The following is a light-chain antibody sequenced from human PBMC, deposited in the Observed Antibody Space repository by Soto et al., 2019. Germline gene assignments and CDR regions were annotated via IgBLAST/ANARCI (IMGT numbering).Light chain of an antibody. Sequence: DIQITQSPASLSASVGDRVTITGRASQSISSYLNWYQQKPGKAPKLLIYAASSLQSGVPSRFSGSGSGTDFTLTISSLQDEDVAVYYCQQYYSTPWTFGQGTKVDIK. CDR3: QQYYSTPWT. CDR2: AAS. CDR1: QSISSY. V-gene: IGKV1-39*01. J-gene: IGKJ1*01.